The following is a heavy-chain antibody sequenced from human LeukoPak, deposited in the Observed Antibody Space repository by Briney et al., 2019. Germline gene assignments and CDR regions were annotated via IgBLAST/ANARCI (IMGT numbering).Heavy chain of an antibody. CDR3: ARTRYSSGWFFDY. Sequence: KPSENLSPTCTVSGGSISSYYWGWIRQPPGEGLEWTGHISDSGSTNYNPSLKGRLTISVDTSKNQFSLKLSSVTAADTAVYYCARTRYSSGWFFDYWGQGILVTVSS. CDR1: GGSISSYY. J-gene: IGHJ4*02. V-gene: IGHV4-59*01. CDR2: ISDSGST. D-gene: IGHD6-19*01.